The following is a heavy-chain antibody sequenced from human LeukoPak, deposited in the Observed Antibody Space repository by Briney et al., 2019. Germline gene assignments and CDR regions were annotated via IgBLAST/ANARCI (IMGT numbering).Heavy chain of an antibody. J-gene: IGHJ4*02. CDR2: IVGSNGKT. Sequence: GGSLRLFCAPSGFTFSTYTMHWVRQAPGKWLDWVSGIVGSNGKTYYADSVKGRFTISRDNSKNTLYLQMNSLRAEDTAVYFCAKDYRPDGYNDLDYWGQGTQVTVSS. CDR1: GFTFSTYT. CDR3: AKDYRPDGYNDLDY. V-gene: IGHV3-23*01. D-gene: IGHD5-24*01.